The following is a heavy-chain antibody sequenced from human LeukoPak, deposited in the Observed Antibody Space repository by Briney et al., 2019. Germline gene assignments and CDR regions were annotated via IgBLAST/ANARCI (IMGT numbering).Heavy chain of an antibody. V-gene: IGHV3-23*01. D-gene: IGHD2-15*01. J-gene: IGHJ4*02. CDR1: EFTFSNHA. CDR2: ISGSGRTT. Sequence: GGSLRLSCAASEFTFSNHAMSWVRQTPGKGLQWVSVISGSGRTTEYADSVKGRFTISRDNSKNTLSLQMNSLRVEDTAIYYCAKNVVVKRYIDYWGQGTLVTVSS. CDR3: AKNVVVKRYIDY.